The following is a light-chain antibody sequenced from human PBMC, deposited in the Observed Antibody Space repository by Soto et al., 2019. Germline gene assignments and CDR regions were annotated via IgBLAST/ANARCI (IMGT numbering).Light chain of an antibody. CDR2: AAS. CDR1: LGISNY. Sequence: DIQMTQSPSSLSASVGDRVTITCRASLGISNYLAWYQQKPGKVPKLQIYAASTLQSGVPSRFIGSGSGTDFTLTISSLQPEDAATYYCQKYVETPKTFGQGTKLEIK. CDR3: QKYVETPKT. V-gene: IGKV1-27*01. J-gene: IGKJ2*01.